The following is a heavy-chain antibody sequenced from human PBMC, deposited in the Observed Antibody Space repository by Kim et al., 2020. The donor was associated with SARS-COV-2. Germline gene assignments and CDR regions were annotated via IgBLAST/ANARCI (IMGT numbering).Heavy chain of an antibody. CDR3: ARHLRNWYFDL. CDR2: T. Sequence: TCYKPSLKGRVTISVDTSKQQFSLRLSSVTAADAAVYYCARHLRNWYFDLWGRGTLVTVSS. J-gene: IGHJ2*01. V-gene: IGHV4-39*01.